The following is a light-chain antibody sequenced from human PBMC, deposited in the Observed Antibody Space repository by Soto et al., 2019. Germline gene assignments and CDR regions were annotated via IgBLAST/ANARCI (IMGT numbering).Light chain of an antibody. Sequence: QSALTQPPSASGSPGQSVTISCSGTSSDIGDYNYVSWYQQYSGKAPKLIIFEVTKRPSGVPDRFSGSKSGNTASLTVSGLKTEDEAYYYCSSYAASSHLLFGGGTQLTVL. J-gene: IGLJ2*01. CDR1: SSDIGDYNY. CDR3: SSYAASSHLL. V-gene: IGLV2-8*01. CDR2: EVT.